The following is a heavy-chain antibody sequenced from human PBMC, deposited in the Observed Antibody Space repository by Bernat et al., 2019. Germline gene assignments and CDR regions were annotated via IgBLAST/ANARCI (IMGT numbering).Heavy chain of an antibody. J-gene: IGHJ6*03. Sequence: QVQLVESGGGVVQPGRSLRLSCAASGFTFSSYAMHWVRQAPGKGLEWVAVISYDGSNKYYADSVKGRFTISRDNSKNTLYLQMNSLRAEDTAVYYCASSGGGSYYYYYMDVWGKGTTVTVSS. CDR2: ISYDGSNK. V-gene: IGHV3-30*01. CDR3: ASSGGGSYYYYYMDV. CDR1: GFTFSSYA.